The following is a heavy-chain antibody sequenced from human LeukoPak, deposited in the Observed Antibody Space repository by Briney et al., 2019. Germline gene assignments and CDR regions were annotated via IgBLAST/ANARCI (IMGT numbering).Heavy chain of an antibody. CDR2: INPNSGGT. J-gene: IGHJ4*02. V-gene: IGHV1-2*02. CDR1: GYTFTGYY. Sequence: ASVKVSCKASGYTFTGYYMHWVRQAPGRGLEWMGWINPNSGGTNYAQKFQGRVTMTRDTSISTAYMELSRLRSDDTAVYYCARVFVGWGYSYGVDYWGQGTLVTVSS. CDR3: ARVFVGWGYSYGVDY. D-gene: IGHD5-18*01.